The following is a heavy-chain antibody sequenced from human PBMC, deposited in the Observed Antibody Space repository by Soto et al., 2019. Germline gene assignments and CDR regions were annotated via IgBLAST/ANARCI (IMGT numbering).Heavy chain of an antibody. D-gene: IGHD4-17*01. CDR1: GGSFSGYY. J-gene: IGHJ6*02. V-gene: IGHV4-34*01. Sequence: PSETLSLTCAVYGGSFSGYYWSWIRQPPGKGPEWIGEINHSGSTNYNPSLKSRVTISVATAKNQFSLKLSSVTAAATTVYYSARYGVGFLCCYDCIDVWGQGTTVTVSS. CDR3: ARYGVGFLCCYDCIDV. CDR2: INHSGST.